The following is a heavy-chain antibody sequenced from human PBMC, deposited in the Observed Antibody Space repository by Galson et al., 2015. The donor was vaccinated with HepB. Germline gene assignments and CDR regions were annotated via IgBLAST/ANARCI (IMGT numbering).Heavy chain of an antibody. D-gene: IGHD5-18*01. Sequence: SLRLSCAASGFTFSNAWMSWVRQAPGKGLEWVGRIKSKTDGGTTDYAAPVKGRFTISRDDSKNTLYLQMNSLKTEDTAVYYCTTDVDTAMVTVATTYYFDYWGQGTLVTVSS. V-gene: IGHV3-15*01. J-gene: IGHJ4*02. CDR2: IKSKTDGGTT. CDR1: GFTFSNAW. CDR3: TTDVDTAMVTVATTYYFDY.